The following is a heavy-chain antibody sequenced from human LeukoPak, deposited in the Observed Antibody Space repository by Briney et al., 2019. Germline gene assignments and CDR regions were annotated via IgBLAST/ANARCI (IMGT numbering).Heavy chain of an antibody. Sequence: GGSLRLSCAASGFTSSSYGMHWVRQAPGKGLEWVAFIRYDGSNKYYADSVKGRFTISRDNSKNTLYLQMNSLRAEDTAVYYCAKDCSSTSCYDYWGQGTLVTVSS. D-gene: IGHD2-2*01. CDR3: AKDCSSTSCYDY. V-gene: IGHV3-30*02. CDR1: GFTSSSYG. CDR2: IRYDGSNK. J-gene: IGHJ4*02.